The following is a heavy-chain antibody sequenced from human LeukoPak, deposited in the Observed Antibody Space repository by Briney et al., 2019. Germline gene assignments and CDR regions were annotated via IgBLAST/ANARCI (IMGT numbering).Heavy chain of an antibody. V-gene: IGHV1-2*02. CDR1: GYIFTGYY. Sequence: ASVKVSCKASGYIFTGYYMHWVRQAPGQGLEGMGWINPNSGGADYAQKFQGRVTMTRDTSISTAYMALNSLRAEDTAVYYCARGDSSGYGPLWFDYWGQGTLVTVSS. J-gene: IGHJ4*02. D-gene: IGHD3-22*01. CDR2: INPNSGGA. CDR3: ARGDSSGYGPLWFDY.